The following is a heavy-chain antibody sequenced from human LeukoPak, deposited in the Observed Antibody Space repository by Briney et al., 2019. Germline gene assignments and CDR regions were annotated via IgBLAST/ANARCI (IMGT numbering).Heavy chain of an antibody. J-gene: IGHJ5*02. D-gene: IGHD5/OR15-5a*01. CDR3: ATSDTVSTYTWFDP. Sequence: PWETLSLTCTVSGGSISSNTYYGGWIRRPPGKGLEWIGNIHYSGSTYYNPSLKSRVTISVDTSKNQFSLNLSSLTAADTAVYYCATSDTVSTYTWFDPWGQGTLVTVSS. V-gene: IGHV4-39*01. CDR1: GGSISSNTYY. CDR2: IHYSGST.